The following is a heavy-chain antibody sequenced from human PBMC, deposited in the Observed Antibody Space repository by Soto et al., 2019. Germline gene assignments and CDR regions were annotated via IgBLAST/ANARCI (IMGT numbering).Heavy chain of an antibody. CDR2: IYYTGST. D-gene: IGHD3-22*01. CDR3: ARRGSYYDSFGYYYFDY. Sequence: SETLSLTCTVSGGSISRYYWSWIRQPPGKGLEWIGYIYYTGSTNDNPSLKSRVTISMDTSKNQFSLKLSSVTAADTAVYYCARRGSYYDSFGYYYFDYWGQGTLVTVSS. J-gene: IGHJ4*02. V-gene: IGHV4-59*08. CDR1: GGSISRYY.